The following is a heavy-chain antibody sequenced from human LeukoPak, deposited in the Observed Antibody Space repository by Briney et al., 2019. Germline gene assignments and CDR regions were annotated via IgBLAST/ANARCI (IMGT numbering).Heavy chain of an antibody. D-gene: IGHD4-17*01. CDR1: GYTFSRYG. V-gene: IGHV1-18*01. CDR2: ISAYNGNK. Sequence: GASVKVSCKASGYTFSRYGISWVRQAPGQGLEWMGWISAYNGNKNNAQKLQGRVTMTTDTSTSTAYMELRSLRSDDTAVYYCARDQDYGDYRRDYWGQGTLVTVSS. CDR3: ARDQDYGDYRRDY. J-gene: IGHJ4*02.